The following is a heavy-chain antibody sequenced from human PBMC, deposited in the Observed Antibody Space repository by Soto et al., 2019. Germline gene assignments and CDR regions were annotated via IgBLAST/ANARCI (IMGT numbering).Heavy chain of an antibody. V-gene: IGHV3-33*01. CDR2: IWYDGSNK. Sequence: GGSLRLSCAASGFTFSSYGMHWVRQAPGKGLEWVAVIWYDGSNKYYADSVKGRFTISRDNSKNTLYLQMNSLRAEDTAVYYCARVSMRSGPFDYWGQGTLGTVSS. CDR1: GFTFSSYG. CDR3: ARVSMRSGPFDY. J-gene: IGHJ4*02.